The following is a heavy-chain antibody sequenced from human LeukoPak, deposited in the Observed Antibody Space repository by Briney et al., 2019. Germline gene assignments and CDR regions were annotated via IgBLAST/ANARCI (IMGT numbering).Heavy chain of an antibody. CDR1: GFTFSSYE. Sequence: GGSLRLSCAASGFTFSSYEMNWVRQAPGKGLEWVTYIGFSGSIIYYADSVKGRFTISRDNARNSLYLQMNSLRAEDTAVYYCTRDSPSRSGDYWGQGTLVTVSS. CDR2: IGFSGSII. D-gene: IGHD6-6*01. J-gene: IGHJ4*02. V-gene: IGHV3-48*03. CDR3: TRDSPSRSGDY.